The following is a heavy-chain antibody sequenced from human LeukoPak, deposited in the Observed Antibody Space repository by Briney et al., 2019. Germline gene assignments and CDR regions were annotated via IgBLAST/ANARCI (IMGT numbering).Heavy chain of an antibody. Sequence: GASVKVSCKASGYTFTSYGISWVRQAPGQGLEWMGWISAYNGNTNYAQKLQGRVTMTTDTSTSTAYMELRSLRSDDTAVYYCARISTTVTYYGMDVWGQGTTVTVSS. D-gene: IGHD4-17*01. CDR1: GYTFTSYG. J-gene: IGHJ6*02. CDR2: ISAYNGNT. V-gene: IGHV1-18*01. CDR3: ARISTTVTYYGMDV.